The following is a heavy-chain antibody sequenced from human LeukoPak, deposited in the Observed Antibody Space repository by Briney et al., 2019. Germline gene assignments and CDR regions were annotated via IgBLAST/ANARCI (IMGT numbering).Heavy chain of an antibody. CDR1: GFTFSNAW. J-gene: IGHJ4*02. CDR2: IKTKTDGGTT. D-gene: IGHD3-22*01. V-gene: IGHV3-15*01. CDR3: ITAYYHDSNGYHPTD. Sequence: GGCLRLSCVASGFTFSNAWMSWVRPAPGKGLEWVGRIKTKTDGGTTDYAAPVKGRFIISREDSKNTLYLQMNSLETEDTAVYFCITAYYHDSNGYHPTDWGQGTLVTVSS.